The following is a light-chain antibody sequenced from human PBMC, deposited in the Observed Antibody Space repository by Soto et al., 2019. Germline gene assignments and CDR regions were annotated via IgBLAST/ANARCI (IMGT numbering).Light chain of an antibody. J-gene: IGLJ3*02. CDR2: SSD. V-gene: IGLV1-44*01. CDR1: SSNIGSNT. Sequence: QPVLTQPPSMSGTPGQRVTISCSGSSSNIGSNTVNWYQQLPGTAPKLLIYSSDQRPSGVPDRVSGSKSGTSASLAISGLQPEDEADYYCAASHDSRNGWVFGGGTKLTV. CDR3: AASHDSRNGWV.